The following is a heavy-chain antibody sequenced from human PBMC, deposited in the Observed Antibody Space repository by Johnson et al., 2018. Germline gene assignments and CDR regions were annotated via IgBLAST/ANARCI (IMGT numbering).Heavy chain of an antibody. J-gene: IGHJ1*01. CDR2: ISSSSSTI. D-gene: IGHD1-26*01. Sequence: VQLVQSGGGLVQPGGSLRLSCAASGFTFSSYSMNWVRQAPGKGLEWVSYISSSSSTIYYADSVKGRFTISRDNAKNSLDLQMNSRRDEDTAVYYRARDTRGSYLGDFQHWGQGTLVTVAS. CDR1: GFTFSSYS. V-gene: IGHV3-48*02. CDR3: ARDTRGSYLGDFQH.